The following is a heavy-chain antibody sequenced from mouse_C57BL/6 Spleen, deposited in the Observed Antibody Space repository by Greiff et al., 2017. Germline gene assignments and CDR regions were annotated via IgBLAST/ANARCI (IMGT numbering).Heavy chain of an antibody. J-gene: IGHJ1*03. V-gene: IGHV1-42*01. Sequence: EVQLQQSGPELVKPGASVKISCKASGYSFTGYYMNWVKQSPEKSLEWIGEINPSTGGTTYNQKFKAKATLTVDKSSSTAYMQLKSLTSEDSAVYYCARRDYYGSRGYWYFDVWGTGTTVTVSS. D-gene: IGHD1-1*01. CDR1: GYSFTGYY. CDR2: INPSTGGT. CDR3: ARRDYYGSRGYWYFDV.